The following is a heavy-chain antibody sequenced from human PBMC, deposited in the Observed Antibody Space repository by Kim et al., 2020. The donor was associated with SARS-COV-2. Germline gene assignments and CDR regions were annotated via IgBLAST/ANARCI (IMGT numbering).Heavy chain of an antibody. CDR3: ARESTSLDYDTSGALAY. J-gene: IGHJ4*02. D-gene: IGHD3-22*01. Sequence: GGSLRLSCAASGFTFRDYSMNWVRQAPGKGLEWVAYITDSSSYMFYADSVKGRFTISRDNAKNSLYLQLDNLRDGDTAVYYCARESTSLDYDTSGALAYWGQGTLVTVSS. V-gene: IGHV3-48*02. CDR2: ITDSSSYM. CDR1: GFTFRDYS.